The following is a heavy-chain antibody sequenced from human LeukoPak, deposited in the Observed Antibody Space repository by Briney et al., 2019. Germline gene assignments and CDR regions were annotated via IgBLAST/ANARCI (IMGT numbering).Heavy chain of an antibody. D-gene: IGHD5-12*01. CDR3: VSPTADYPFLYYFNS. J-gene: IGHJ4*02. CDR2: ISSDGNSK. Sequence: GGSLRLSCAASGFSFSSYSIHWVRQAPGKGLEWVAVISSDGNSKNFALSVKGRFAISRDNSKNTLFLQMNNLRSEDTALYYCVSPTADYPFLYYFNSWGQGTLVTVSS. CDR1: GFSFSSYS. V-gene: IGHV3-30*09.